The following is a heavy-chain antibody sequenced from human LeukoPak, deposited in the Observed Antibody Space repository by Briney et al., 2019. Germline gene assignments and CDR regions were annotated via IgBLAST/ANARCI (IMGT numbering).Heavy chain of an antibody. CDR2: INWNGGST. Sequence: GGSLRLSCAASGFTFDDYGMSWVRQAPGKGLEWVSGINWNGGSTGYADSVKGRFTISRDNAKNSLYLQMNGLRAEDTALYYCARGYDFWSGYSRDYWGQGTLVTVSS. J-gene: IGHJ4*02. CDR3: ARGYDFWSGYSRDY. V-gene: IGHV3-20*04. CDR1: GFTFDDYG. D-gene: IGHD3-3*01.